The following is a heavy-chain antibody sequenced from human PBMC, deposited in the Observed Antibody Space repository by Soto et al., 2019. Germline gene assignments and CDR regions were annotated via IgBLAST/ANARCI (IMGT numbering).Heavy chain of an antibody. D-gene: IGHD5-12*01. CDR2: INPSGGTT. V-gene: IGHV1-46*03. Sequence: QVQLVQSGAEVKRPGASVKVSCKASGYTFTNYYVHWVRQAPGQGLEWMGIINPSGGTTTYAQTLQGRVTMTRDTSTNTMYMELSSLRSEDTAVYYCARDLDRRGYSGYHLDYWGQGTLVTVSS. CDR3: ARDLDRRGYSGYHLDY. CDR1: GYTFTNYY. J-gene: IGHJ4*02.